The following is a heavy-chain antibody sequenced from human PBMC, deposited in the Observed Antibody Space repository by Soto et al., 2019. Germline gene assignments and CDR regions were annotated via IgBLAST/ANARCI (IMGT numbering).Heavy chain of an antibody. CDR3: ARGVYGRDSF. Sequence: HVQLQESGPGLVKPSGTLSLTCAVSGGSISGSNWWSWVRQPPGKGLEWIGEIFHSGSTNYNPSLKXXVXIXXAKAKNQFSLKLNSVTAADTAVYYCARGVYGRDSFWGQGTLVTVSS. D-gene: IGHD2-21*02. V-gene: IGHV4-4*02. J-gene: IGHJ4*02. CDR1: GGSISGSNW. CDR2: IFHSGST.